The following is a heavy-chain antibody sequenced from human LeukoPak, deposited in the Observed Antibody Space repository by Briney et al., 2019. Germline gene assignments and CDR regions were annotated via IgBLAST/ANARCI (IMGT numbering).Heavy chain of an antibody. CDR2: ISSSSSTI. CDR1: GFTFSSYS. V-gene: IGHV3-48*01. Sequence: PGGSLRLSCAASGFTFSSYSMNWVRQAPGKGLEWVSYISSSSSTIYYADSVKGRFTISRDNAKNSLYLQMNSLRAEDTAVYYCASPAGGNTGYDAFDIWGQGTMVTVSS. D-gene: IGHD4-23*01. CDR3: ASPAGGNTGYDAFDI. J-gene: IGHJ3*02.